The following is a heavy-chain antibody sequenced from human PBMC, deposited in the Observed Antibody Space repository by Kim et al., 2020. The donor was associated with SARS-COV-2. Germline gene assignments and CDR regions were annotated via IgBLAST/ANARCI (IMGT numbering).Heavy chain of an antibody. J-gene: IGHJ2*01. CDR1: GFTFSLNH. CDR3: ARGVWGYSRSWY. V-gene: IGHV3-13*01. CDR2: IGSAGDS. Sequence: GGSLRLSCEASGFTFSLNHMHWVRQIAGRGLEWIAAIGSAGDSFYPGSVKGRLTISRENAGNSIHLQMNNLRAGDTAVYFCARGVWGYSRSWY. D-gene: IGHD1-26*01.